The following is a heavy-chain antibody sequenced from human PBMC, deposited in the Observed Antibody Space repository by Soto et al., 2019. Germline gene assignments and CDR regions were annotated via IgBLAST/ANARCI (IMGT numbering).Heavy chain of an antibody. CDR1: GFSFSTYA. J-gene: IGHJ1*01. CDR2: ISGSGDTT. Sequence: PGGSLRLSCAASGFSFSTYAMSWVRQAPGKGLEWVSGISGSGDTTYYADSVKGRFTISRDNSKKTLYLQVNSLRAEDTAVFYCAKDQAAAGTISRYFQHWGQGTQVTVSS. CDR3: AKDQAAAGTISRYFQH. V-gene: IGHV3-23*01. D-gene: IGHD6-13*01.